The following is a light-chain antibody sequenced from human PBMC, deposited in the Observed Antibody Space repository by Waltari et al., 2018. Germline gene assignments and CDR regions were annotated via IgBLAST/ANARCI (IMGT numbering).Light chain of an antibody. CDR1: TSAVGTYAL. Sequence: QSALTQPASVSGPPGQSITISCTGTTSAVGTYALVSWYQQHPGEAPKLRICEVKKRPAGVSSRFSGSKSGNTASLTISGLQAEDEADYYCCSYAGRGTYVFGSGTKVTVL. CDR2: EVK. V-gene: IGLV2-23*02. J-gene: IGLJ1*01. CDR3: CSYAGRGTYV.